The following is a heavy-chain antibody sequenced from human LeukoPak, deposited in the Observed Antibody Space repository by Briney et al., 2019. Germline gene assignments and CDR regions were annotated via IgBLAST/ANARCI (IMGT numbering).Heavy chain of an antibody. CDR1: GYTFTDYY. V-gene: IGHV1-2*02. J-gene: IGHJ4*02. CDR3: ARTAPYDTLTGYLDY. D-gene: IGHD3-9*01. CDR2: INPNSGGT. Sequence: ASVKVSCKASGYTFTDYYMHWVRQAPGQGLEWMGWINPNSGGTNFARKFQGRVTMTRDTSISTAYMELSRLRSDDTATYYCARTAPYDTLTGYLDYWGQGTLVTVSS.